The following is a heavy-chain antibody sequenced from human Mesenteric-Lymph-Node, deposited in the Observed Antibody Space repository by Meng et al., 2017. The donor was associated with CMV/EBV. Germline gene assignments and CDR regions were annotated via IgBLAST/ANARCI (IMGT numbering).Heavy chain of an antibody. CDR1: GFTFSDYY. V-gene: IGHV3-11*01. CDR2: ISGGGDTI. D-gene: IGHD3-10*01. J-gene: IGHJ4*02. CDR3: ARDQRFGELSDY. Sequence: GGSLRLSCAASGFTFSDYYMSWIRQAPGKGLEWVSYISGGGDTIYYADSVKGRFTISRDNAKNSLFLQMNSLRAEDTAVYFCARDQRFGELSDYWGQGILVTVSS.